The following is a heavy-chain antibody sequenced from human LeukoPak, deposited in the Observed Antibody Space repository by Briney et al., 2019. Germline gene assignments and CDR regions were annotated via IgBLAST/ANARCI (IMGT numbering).Heavy chain of an antibody. CDR3: AREHGFTSSWYVDY. CDR1: GGSISSYY. V-gene: IGHV4-59*01. D-gene: IGHD6-13*01. J-gene: IGHJ4*02. Sequence: SETLSLTCTASGGSISSYYWSWIRQPPGKGLEWIGYFYYSGSTNYNPSLKSRVTISLDTSKNQFSLKLSSVTAADTAVYYCAREHGFTSSWYVDYWGQGRLVTVSS. CDR2: FYYSGST.